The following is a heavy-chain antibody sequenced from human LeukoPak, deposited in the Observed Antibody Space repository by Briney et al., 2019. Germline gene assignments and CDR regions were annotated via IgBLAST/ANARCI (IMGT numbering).Heavy chain of an antibody. V-gene: IGHV3-30*18. Sequence: GRSPRLSCAASGFTFRSYGMHLVRQAPGKGLEWVAVISYYGSNKYYAVPEKRRFPISRDNSKNTLYLQMNSLRAEDTAVYYCAKESGYCSSTSCYAHLFDYWGQGTLVTVSS. CDR3: AKESGYCSSTSCYAHLFDY. J-gene: IGHJ4*02. CDR2: ISYYGSNK. D-gene: IGHD2-2*01. CDR1: GFTFRSYG.